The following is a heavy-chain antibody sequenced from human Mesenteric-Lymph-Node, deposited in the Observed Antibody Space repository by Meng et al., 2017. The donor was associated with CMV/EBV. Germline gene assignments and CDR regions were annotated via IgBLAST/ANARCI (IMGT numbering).Heavy chain of an antibody. CDR1: GGTFSSYA. D-gene: IGHD2-2*01. Sequence: SVKVSCKASGGTFSSYAISWVRQAPGQGLEWMGGIIPILGIANYAQKFQGRVTITADKSTSTAYMELSSLRSEDTAVYYCARAWQYQMLRYNGMDVWGQGTTVTVSS. V-gene: IGHV1-69*10. CDR2: IIPILGIA. CDR3: ARAWQYQMLRYNGMDV. J-gene: IGHJ6*02.